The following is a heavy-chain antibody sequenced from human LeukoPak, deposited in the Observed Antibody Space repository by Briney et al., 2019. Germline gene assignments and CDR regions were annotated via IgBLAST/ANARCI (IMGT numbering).Heavy chain of an antibody. V-gene: IGHV4-59*01. Sequence: PSETLSLTCTVSGGSFSNYYWSWIRQSPGKGLEWIGYIYYTETSYNPSLKSRVTISADTSKNQFSLKLYSVTAAATVVYYCATRKLGNDYWGQGTLVTVSS. CDR1: GGSFSNYY. D-gene: IGHD7-27*01. CDR2: IYYTET. CDR3: ATRKLGNDY. J-gene: IGHJ4*02.